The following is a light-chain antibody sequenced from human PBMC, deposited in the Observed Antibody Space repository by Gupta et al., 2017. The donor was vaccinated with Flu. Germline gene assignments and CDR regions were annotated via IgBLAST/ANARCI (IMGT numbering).Light chain of an antibody. CDR3: QQYGSSPPELT. J-gene: IGKJ4*01. CDR2: GAS. CDR1: QSVSSSY. V-gene: IGKV3-20*01. Sequence: RSWSPGERATLSCRASQSVSSSYLAWYQQKPGKAPRILIYGASSRATGIPDRFSGSGSGTDFTLTISRLEPEDFAVYYWQQYGSSPPELTCGRGTKVEIK.